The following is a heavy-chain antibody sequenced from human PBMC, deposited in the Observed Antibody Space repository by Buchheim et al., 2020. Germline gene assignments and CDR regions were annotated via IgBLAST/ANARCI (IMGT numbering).Heavy chain of an antibody. CDR1: KFTFSDYY. J-gene: IGHJ4*02. Sequence: QVQLVESGGGLVKPGGSLRLSCTGSKFTFSDYYMSWIRQAPGKGLEWVSNISPTGSTINYADSVKGRFTIPRDNAANSLYLEMNSLRAEDTAIYYWARIPDYYDSSGYFDYWGQGTL. D-gene: IGHD3-22*01. CDR3: ARIPDYYDSSGYFDY. V-gene: IGHV3-11*01. CDR2: ISPTGSTI.